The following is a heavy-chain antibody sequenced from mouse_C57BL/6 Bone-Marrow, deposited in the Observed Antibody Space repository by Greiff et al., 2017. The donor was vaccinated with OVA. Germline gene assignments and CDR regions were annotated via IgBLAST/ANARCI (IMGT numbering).Heavy chain of an antibody. CDR1: GFTFSDFY. V-gene: IGHV5-12*01. Sequence: EVMLVESGGGLVQPGGSLKLSCAASGFTFSDFYMYWIRQTPEKRLEWVAYISNGGGSTYYPDTVKGRFTISRNNAKNTLYLHMCRLKSEDTAMYYCARLDAMDYWGQGTSVTVSS. CDR2: ISNGGGST. CDR3: ARLDAMDY. J-gene: IGHJ4*01.